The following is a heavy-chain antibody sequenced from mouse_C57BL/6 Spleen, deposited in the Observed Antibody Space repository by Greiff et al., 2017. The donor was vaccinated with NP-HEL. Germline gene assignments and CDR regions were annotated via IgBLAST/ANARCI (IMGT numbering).Heavy chain of an antibody. Sequence: EVQLVESGGGLVQPGGSLSLSCAASGFTFTDYYMSWVRQPPGKALEWLGFIRNKANGYTTEYSASVKGRFTISRDNSQSILYLQMNALRAEDSATYYCARWDYGSSYVFAYWGQGTLVTVSA. V-gene: IGHV7-3*01. CDR1: GFTFTDYY. J-gene: IGHJ3*01. D-gene: IGHD1-1*01. CDR3: ARWDYGSSYVFAY. CDR2: IRNKANGYTT.